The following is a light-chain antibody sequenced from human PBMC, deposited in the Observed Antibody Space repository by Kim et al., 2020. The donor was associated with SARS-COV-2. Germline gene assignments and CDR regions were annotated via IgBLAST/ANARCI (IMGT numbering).Light chain of an antibody. CDR2: EVS. J-gene: IGLJ2*01. CDR1: RSDVGGFNY. V-gene: IGLV2-14*01. CDR3: SSYTSISTLHVV. Sequence: LSCTVTRSDVGGFNYFSWSQQQPDKGPKLMLYEVSNRPSGVSNRFSGSKSGNTASLTISGLQAEDEADYYCSSYTSISTLHVVFGGGTQLTVL.